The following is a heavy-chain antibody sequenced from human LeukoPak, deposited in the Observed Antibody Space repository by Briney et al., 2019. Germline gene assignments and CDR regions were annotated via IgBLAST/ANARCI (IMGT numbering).Heavy chain of an antibody. J-gene: IGHJ4*02. V-gene: IGHV3-30*18. Sequence: GGSLRLSCAASGFLFSNCGMHWVRQAPGKGLEWVVVISHDGSNNNYADSVKGRFTISRDNSKNTLYLQMNSLRPEDTAVYYCAKVRVGTAHFDYWGQGTLVTVSS. CDR1: GFLFSNCG. CDR3: AKVRVGTAHFDY. CDR2: ISHDGSNN. D-gene: IGHD2-15*01.